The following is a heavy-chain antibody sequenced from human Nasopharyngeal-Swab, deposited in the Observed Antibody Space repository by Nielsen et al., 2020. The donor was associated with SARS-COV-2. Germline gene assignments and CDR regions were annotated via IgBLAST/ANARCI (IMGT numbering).Heavy chain of an antibody. Sequence: GGSLRLSCAASGFTFSSYWMSWVRQAPGKGLEWVANIKQDGSEKYYVDSVKGRFTISRDNAKNSLYLQMNSLRAEDTAVYYCARDPRGLWDSYGMDVWGQGTTVTVSS. J-gene: IGHJ6*02. D-gene: IGHD1-26*01. V-gene: IGHV3-7*01. CDR3: ARDPRGLWDSYGMDV. CDR2: IKQDGSEK. CDR1: GFTFSSYW.